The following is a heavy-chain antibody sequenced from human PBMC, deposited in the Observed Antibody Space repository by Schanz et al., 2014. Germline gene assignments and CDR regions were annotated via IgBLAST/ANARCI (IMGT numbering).Heavy chain of an antibody. Sequence: EVQLVESGGGLVQPGGSLRLSCAASGFTFTNYAMSWVRQAPGKGLEYVASISSKGDMTFYGNSVKGRFTISRDNSKNTLYLQLGSLSAEDTAVYFCARDKRYYLFDYWGQGALVTVSS. J-gene: IGHJ4*02. CDR3: ARDKRYYLFDY. CDR2: ISSKGDMT. V-gene: IGHV3-64*01. CDR1: GFTFTNYA. D-gene: IGHD3-22*01.